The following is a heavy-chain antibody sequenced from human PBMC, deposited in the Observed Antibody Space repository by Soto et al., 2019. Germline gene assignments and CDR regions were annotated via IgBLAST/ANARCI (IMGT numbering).Heavy chain of an antibody. J-gene: IGHJ5*02. CDR1: GGSISSGGYY. Sequence: SETLSLTCTVSGGSISSGGYYWSWIRQHPGKGLEWIGYIYYSGSTYYNPSLKSRVTISVDTSKNQFSLKLSSVTAADTAVYYCARIPDSLGAWFDPWGQGTLVTVSS. V-gene: IGHV4-31*03. D-gene: IGHD4-4*01. CDR2: IYYSGST. CDR3: ARIPDSLGAWFDP.